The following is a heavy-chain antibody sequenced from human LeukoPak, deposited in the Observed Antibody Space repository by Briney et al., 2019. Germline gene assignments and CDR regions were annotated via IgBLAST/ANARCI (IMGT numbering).Heavy chain of an antibody. CDR2: TYYRSTWYN. CDR1: GDSVSSNSVT. CDR3: ARRLTQYDCFDP. V-gene: IGHV6-1*01. D-gene: IGHD2-2*01. Sequence: SQTLSLACAISGDSVSSNSVTWNWIRQSPSRGLEWLGRTYYRSTWYNDYAVSVRGRITVNPDTSKNQFSPHLNSVTPEDTAVYYCARRLTQYDCFDPWGQGILVTVSS. J-gene: IGHJ5*02.